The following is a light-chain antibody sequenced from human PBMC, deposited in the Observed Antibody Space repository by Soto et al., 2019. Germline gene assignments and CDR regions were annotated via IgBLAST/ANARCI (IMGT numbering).Light chain of an antibody. CDR3: QQYNSYSQGT. V-gene: IGKV1-5*01. Sequence: DIQMTQSPSTLSASVGDRVTITCRASQSISNWLAWYQQKPGKAPKLLIFDASSLQGGVPSRFSGSGSGTEFTLTISSLQPDDFATYHCQQYNSYSQGTFGQGTKVEIK. CDR1: QSISNW. CDR2: DAS. J-gene: IGKJ1*01.